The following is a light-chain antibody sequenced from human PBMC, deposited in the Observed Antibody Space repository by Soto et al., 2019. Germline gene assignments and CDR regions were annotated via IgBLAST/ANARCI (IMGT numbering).Light chain of an antibody. J-gene: IGLJ1*01. V-gene: IGLV1-40*01. CDR3: QSYDSSLSEYV. CDR1: GSNIGAGYD. Sequence: QPVLTQPPSVSGAPGQRVTISCTGSGSNIGAGYDVHWYQQLPGTAPKLLIYVNTNRPSGVPDRFSGSKSGTSASLAITGLQAEDEADYFCQSYDSSLSEYVFGTGTKVTVL. CDR2: VNT.